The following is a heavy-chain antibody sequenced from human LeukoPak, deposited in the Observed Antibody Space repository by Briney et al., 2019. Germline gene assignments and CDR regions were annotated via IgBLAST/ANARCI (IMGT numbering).Heavy chain of an antibody. CDR1: GYTFTSYG. CDR3: ARDDIVVVPAAMGFDY. CDR2: ISAYNGNT. Sequence: ASVKVSCKASGYTFTSYGISWVRQAPGQGLEWMGWISAYNGNTNYAQKLQGRVTMTTDTSTSTAYMEVRSLRSDDTAVYYCARDDIVVVPAAMGFDYWGQGTLVTVSS. V-gene: IGHV1-18*04. D-gene: IGHD2-2*01. J-gene: IGHJ4*02.